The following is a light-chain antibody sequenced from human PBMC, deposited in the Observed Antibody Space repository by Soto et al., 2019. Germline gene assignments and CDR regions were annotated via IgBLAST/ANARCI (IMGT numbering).Light chain of an antibody. CDR1: SSNIGTNY. CDR3: AAWDNSLSGRL. V-gene: IGLV1-47*01. CDR2: GKD. Sequence: QSVLTQPPSASGTPGQRVTISCSGSSSNIGTNYVYWYQQLSGSAPKLLIYGKDQRPSGVPDRFSGSKSGTSASLAISGLRSEDEADYYCAAWDNSLSGRLFGGGTKLTVL. J-gene: IGLJ3*02.